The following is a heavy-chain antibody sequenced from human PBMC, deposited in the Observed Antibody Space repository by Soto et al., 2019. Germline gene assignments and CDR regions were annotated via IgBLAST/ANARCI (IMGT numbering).Heavy chain of an antibody. J-gene: IGHJ3*02. CDR2: IYPGDSDT. CDR3: ARSRIVGASDSFDI. Sequence: GEFLKISCKGSGYRFSSYWIAWVRQRPGKGLEWMGLIYPGDSDTRYSPPFQGQVTISADKSINTAHLQWSGLKASDTAMYYCARSRIVGASDSFDIWGQGTMVTVSS. CDR1: GYRFSSYW. D-gene: IGHD1-26*01. V-gene: IGHV5-51*01.